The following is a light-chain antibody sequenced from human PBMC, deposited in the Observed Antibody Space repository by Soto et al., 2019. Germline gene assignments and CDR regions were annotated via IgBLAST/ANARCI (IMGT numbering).Light chain of an antibody. CDR2: EAS. V-gene: IGKV1-5*03. J-gene: IGKJ1*01. Sequence: DIQMTQSPSTLSASVGDRVTITCRASQSVSSWLAWYQQKPGKAPKLLMYEASSLESGVRARFSGSGSGTEFTLTISGLQPDDFATYYCQYYNSFWTFGQGTKVEIK. CDR1: QSVSSW. CDR3: QYYNSFWT.